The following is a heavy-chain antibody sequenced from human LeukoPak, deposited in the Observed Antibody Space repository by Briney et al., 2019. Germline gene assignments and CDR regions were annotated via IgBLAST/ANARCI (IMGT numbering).Heavy chain of an antibody. V-gene: IGHV3-30*18. CDR1: GFTFSTYG. J-gene: IGHJ4*02. CDR2: ISYYGRNK. D-gene: IGHD6-13*01. Sequence: SGGSLRLSCAASGFTFSTYGMHWVRQAPGKGLEGVAVISYYGRNKYYADSVKGRYTISRDNSKNTLYLEMNSLKAEDTAVYYCAKDRSSSWSLDYWGQGTLVTVSS. CDR3: AKDRSSSWSLDY.